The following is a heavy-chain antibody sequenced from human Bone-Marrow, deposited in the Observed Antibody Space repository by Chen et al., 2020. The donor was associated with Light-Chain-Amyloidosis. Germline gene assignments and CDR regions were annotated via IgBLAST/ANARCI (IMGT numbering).Heavy chain of an antibody. CDR3: AKDISYDDILPGYPADAFDI. Sequence: EVQLVESGGGLLQRGGSLRLSCAASGFAFSSYAMSWVRQAPGKGLEWVATISGGGGSRYYGDAVEGRLTISRDNCKSALLLQMNSRRAEDTAVYYCAKDISYDDILPGYPADAFDIWGQGTMVTVSS. V-gene: IGHV3-23*04. CDR2: ISGGGGSR. D-gene: IGHD3-9*01. CDR1: GFAFSSYA. J-gene: IGHJ3*02.